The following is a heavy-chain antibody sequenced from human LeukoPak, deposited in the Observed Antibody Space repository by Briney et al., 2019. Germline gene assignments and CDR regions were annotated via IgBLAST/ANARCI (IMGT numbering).Heavy chain of an antibody. J-gene: IGHJ4*02. D-gene: IGHD5-12*01. CDR2: IYTSGST. V-gene: IGHV4-4*07. CDR1: GGSISSYY. Sequence: SETLSLTCTVSGGSISSYYWSWIRQPAGKGLEWIGRIYTSGSTNYNPSLKSRVTISVDTSKNQFSLKLSSVTAADTAVYYCARHHSGYDSRPFDYWGQGTLVTVSS. CDR3: ARHHSGYDSRPFDY.